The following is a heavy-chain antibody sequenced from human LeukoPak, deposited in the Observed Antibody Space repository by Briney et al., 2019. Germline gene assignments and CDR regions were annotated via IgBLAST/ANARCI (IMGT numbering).Heavy chain of an antibody. D-gene: IGHD3-9*01. CDR3: ARALVLRYFDWLSPTRYYFDY. CDR2: MNPNSGNT. J-gene: IGHJ4*02. V-gene: IGHV1-8*01. CDR1: GYTFTSYD. Sequence: ASVKVSWKASGYTFTSYDINWVRQATGQGLEWMGWMNPNSGNTGYAQKFQGRVTMTRNTSISTAYMELSSLRSEATALYYCARALVLRYFDWLSPTRYYFDYWGQGTLVTVSS.